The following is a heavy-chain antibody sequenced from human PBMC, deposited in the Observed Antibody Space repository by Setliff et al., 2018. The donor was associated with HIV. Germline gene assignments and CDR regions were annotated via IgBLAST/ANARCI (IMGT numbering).Heavy chain of an antibody. J-gene: IGHJ4*02. CDR3: ARRGGSGWYYFDQ. CDR1: GGYIAGYY. Sequence: SETLSLTCTVSGGYIAGYYWSWIRQPPGKALEWIGNIYYSGVTYYNPSPKSRVTLSVDTSKNQFSLTLTSVTAADTALYYCARRGGSGWYYFDQWGQGALVTVSS. V-gene: IGHV4-59*01. CDR2: IYYSGVT. D-gene: IGHD6-19*01.